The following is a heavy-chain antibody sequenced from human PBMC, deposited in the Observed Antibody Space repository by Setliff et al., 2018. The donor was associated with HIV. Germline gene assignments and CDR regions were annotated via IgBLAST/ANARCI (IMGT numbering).Heavy chain of an antibody. J-gene: IGHJ5*02. CDR1: GGSISSGSYF. CDR2: IDASANT. CDR3: ARIGSGWSVGWFDP. Sequence: SETLSLTCTVSGGSISSGSYFWTWIRQPAGKGLEWIGCIDASANTYYIPSLKSRATISIDTSKNQLSLKLRSVTAADTAVYYCARIGSGWSVGWFDPWGQGTLVTVSS. V-gene: IGHV4-61*02. D-gene: IGHD6-13*01.